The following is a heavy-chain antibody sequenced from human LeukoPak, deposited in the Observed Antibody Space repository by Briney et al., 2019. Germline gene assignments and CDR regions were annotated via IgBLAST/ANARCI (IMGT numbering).Heavy chain of an antibody. CDR2: IYHSGST. D-gene: IGHD3-16*02. Sequence: PSQTLSLTCAVSGGSISSGGYSWSWIRQPPGKGLEWIGYIYHSGSTYYNPSLKSRVTISADTSKNQFSLKLTSVTAADTATYYCASLPANNIWGSYRDLFDRWGQGKLVTVSS. J-gene: IGHJ3*02. CDR3: ASLPANNIWGSYRDLFDR. CDR1: GGSISSGGYS. V-gene: IGHV4-30-2*01.